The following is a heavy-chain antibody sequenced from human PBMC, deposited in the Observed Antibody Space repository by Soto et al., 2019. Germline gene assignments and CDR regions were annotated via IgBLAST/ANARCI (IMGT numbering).Heavy chain of an antibody. J-gene: IGHJ4*02. CDR1: GDTIASYC. CDR2: ISPIFGTA. V-gene: IGHV1-69*13. D-gene: IGHD3-22*01. CDR3: ARAWVHYYDSSGYYYFDY. Sequence: SVKVSCKACGDTIASYCSSWVRQAPGQGLEWMGGISPIFGTANYAQKFQGRVTITADASTSTAYMELSSLRSEDTAVYYCARAWVHYYDSSGYYYFDYWGQGTLVTVSS.